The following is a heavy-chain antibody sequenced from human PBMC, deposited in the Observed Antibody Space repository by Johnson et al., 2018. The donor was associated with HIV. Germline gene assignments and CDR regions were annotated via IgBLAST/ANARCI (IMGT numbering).Heavy chain of an antibody. J-gene: IGHJ3*02. V-gene: IGHV3-23*04. CDR1: GFTFSSYA. D-gene: IGHD2-2*01. CDR2: ISGSGGST. CDR3: ATDIVVVLALGGDAFDI. Sequence: MMLVESGGGLVQPGGSLRLSCAASGFTFSSYAMSWVRQAPGKGLEWVSAISGSGGSTYYADSVKGRFTISRDNSKNTLYLQMNSLRAEDTAVYYCATDIVVVLALGGDAFDIWGQGTMVIVSS.